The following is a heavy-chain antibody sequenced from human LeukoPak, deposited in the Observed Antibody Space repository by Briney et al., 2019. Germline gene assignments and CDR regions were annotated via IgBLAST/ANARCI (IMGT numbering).Heavy chain of an antibody. V-gene: IGHV3-48*04. CDR1: GFTFSSYS. CDR2: ISSSSSTI. Sequence: GGSLRLSCAASGFTFSSYSMNWVRQAPGKGLEWVSYISSSSSTIYYADSVKGRFTISRDNAKNSLCLQMNSLRAEDTAVYYCARDAAYCGGDCYSDYWGQGTLVTVSS. CDR3: ARDAAYCGGDCYSDY. J-gene: IGHJ4*02. D-gene: IGHD2-21*02.